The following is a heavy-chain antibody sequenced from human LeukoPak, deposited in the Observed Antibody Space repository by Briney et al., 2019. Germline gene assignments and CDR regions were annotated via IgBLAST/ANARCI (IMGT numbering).Heavy chain of an antibody. D-gene: IGHD6-19*01. V-gene: IGHV4-39*01. CDR1: GXSISSSSNY. J-gene: IGHJ5*02. CDR2: IYHSGST. CDR3: ARHTGYSSGWFPKWFDP. Sequence: TSETLSLTCTVSGXSISSSSNYWGWIRQPPGKGLEWIGSIYHSGSTYYNPSLKSRVTISVDTSKNQFSLKLSSVTAADTAVYYYARHTGYSSGWFPKWFDPWGQGTLVTVSS.